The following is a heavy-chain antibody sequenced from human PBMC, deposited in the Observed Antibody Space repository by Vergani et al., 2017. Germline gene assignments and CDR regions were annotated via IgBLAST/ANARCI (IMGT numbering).Heavy chain of an antibody. Sequence: QVPLVQSGAEVKKPGASVKVSCTASGYTFTSYDINWVRQATGQGLEWMGWMNPNSGNTGYAQKFQGRVTMTRNTSISTAYMELSSLRSEDTAVYYCARLSRDGYNFAGYYYYYYMDVWGKGTTVTVSS. D-gene: IGHD5-24*01. CDR1: GYTFTSYD. J-gene: IGHJ6*03. CDR3: ARLSRDGYNFAGYYYYYYMDV. V-gene: IGHV1-8*02. CDR2: MNPNSGNT.